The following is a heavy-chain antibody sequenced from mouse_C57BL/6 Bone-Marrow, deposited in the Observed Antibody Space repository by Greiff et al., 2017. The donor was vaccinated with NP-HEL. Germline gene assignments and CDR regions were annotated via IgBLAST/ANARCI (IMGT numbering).Heavy chain of an antibody. V-gene: IGHV2-5*01. J-gene: IGHJ3*01. Sequence: VKLVESGPGLVQPSQSLSITCTVSGFSLTSYGVHWVRQSPGKGLEWLGVIWRGGSTDYNAAFMSRLSITKDNSKSQVFFKMNSLQADDTAIYYCAKKPNWDGGFAYWGQGTLVTVSA. CDR3: AKKPNWDGGFAY. CDR2: IWRGGST. D-gene: IGHD4-1*01. CDR1: GFSLTSYG.